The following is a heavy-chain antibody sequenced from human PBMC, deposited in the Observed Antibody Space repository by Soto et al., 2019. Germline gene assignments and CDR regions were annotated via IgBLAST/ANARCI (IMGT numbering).Heavy chain of an antibody. V-gene: IGHV1-69*01. CDR1: GGTFSNYP. CDR2: IIPIFGTT. D-gene: IGHD2-21*02. Sequence: VQLVQSGAEVKKPGSSVKVSCKASGGTFSNYPFIWVRQAPGQGLDWMGGIIPIFGTTDYGQRFQGRVTITADESTHTAYMEQSSLRSDDTAVYYCARGLYCGGGCYSHFDYWGQGTLVTVSS. CDR3: ARGLYCGGGCYSHFDY. J-gene: IGHJ4*02.